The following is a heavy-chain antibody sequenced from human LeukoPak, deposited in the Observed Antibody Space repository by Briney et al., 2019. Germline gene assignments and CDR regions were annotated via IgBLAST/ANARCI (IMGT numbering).Heavy chain of an antibody. D-gene: IGHD3/OR15-3a*01. CDR2: ISAYNGNK. V-gene: IGHV1-18*01. Sequence: ASVKVSCKASGGTFSSYAISWVRQAPGQGLEWMGWISAYNGNKNYVQKFQGRVTMTTDTSTSTAYMELTSLRSDDTAMYYCTRDLGVDTTMIFFDYWGQGTLVTVSS. CDR1: GGTFSSYA. J-gene: IGHJ4*02. CDR3: TRDLGVDTTMIFFDY.